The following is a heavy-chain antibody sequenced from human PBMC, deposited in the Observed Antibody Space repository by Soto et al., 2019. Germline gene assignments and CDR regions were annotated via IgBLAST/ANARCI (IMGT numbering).Heavy chain of an antibody. CDR1: GDSISSYY. CDR2: IYYSGST. J-gene: IGHJ4*02. V-gene: IGHV4-59*01. D-gene: IGHD6-6*01. Sequence: SETLSLTCTVSGDSISSYYWTWIRQPPGKGLEWIGYIYYSGSTNYNPSLKSRVTISADTSKNQFSLKLRSVTAADTAVYYCARAQYSSPPVFNYWGQGSLVTVSS. CDR3: ARAQYSSPPVFNY.